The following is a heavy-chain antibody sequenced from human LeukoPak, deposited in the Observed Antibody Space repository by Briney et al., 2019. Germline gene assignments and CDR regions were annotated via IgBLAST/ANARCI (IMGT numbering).Heavy chain of an antibody. J-gene: IGHJ4*02. CDR3: ARSRARYGEVRRGMDPGY. D-gene: IGHD4-17*01. CDR1: GFTFSSYA. CDR2: ISYDGSNK. V-gene: IGHV3-30-3*01. Sequence: GRSLRLSCAASGFTFSSYAMHWVRQAPGKGLEWVAVISYDGSNKYYADSAKGRFTISRDNSKNTLYLQMNSLRAEDTAVYYCARSRARYGEVRRGMDPGYWGQGTLVTVSS.